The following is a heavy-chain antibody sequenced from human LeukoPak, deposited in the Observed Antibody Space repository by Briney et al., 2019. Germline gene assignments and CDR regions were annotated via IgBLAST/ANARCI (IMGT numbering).Heavy chain of an antibody. CDR1: GFTFSSYW. CDR2: IKQDGSEK. CDR3: ARDPDTYYDPCY. J-gene: IGHJ4*02. V-gene: IGHV3-7*01. Sequence: PGGSLTLSCAPSGFTFSSYWMSWVRPAPGKGLEWVANIKQDGSEKYYVDSVKGRFTISRDNAKNSLYLQMNSLRAEDTAVYYCARDPDTYYDPCYWGQGTLVTVSS. D-gene: IGHD3-22*01.